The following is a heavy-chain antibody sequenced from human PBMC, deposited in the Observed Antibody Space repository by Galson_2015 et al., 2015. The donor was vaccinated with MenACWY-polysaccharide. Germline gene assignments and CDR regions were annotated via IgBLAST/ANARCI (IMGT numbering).Heavy chain of an antibody. CDR1: GLTFRDYF. Sequence: LRLSCAASGLTFRDYFMTWVRQAPGKGLEWVANIERDGSEKNYVDSVKARFTISRDNAKNSLYLQMDNLRAEDTAVYYCAGGLGWSSDYWGPGTLVTVSS. CDR2: IERDGSEK. CDR3: AGGLGWSSDY. V-gene: IGHV3-7*01. D-gene: IGHD6-19*01. J-gene: IGHJ4*02.